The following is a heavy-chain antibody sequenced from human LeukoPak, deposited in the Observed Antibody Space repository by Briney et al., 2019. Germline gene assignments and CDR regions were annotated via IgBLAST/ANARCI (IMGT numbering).Heavy chain of an antibody. J-gene: IGHJ6*02. CDR2: IWYDGSNK. V-gene: IGHV3-33*01. CDR1: GFTFSSYG. D-gene: IGHD1-1*01. CDR3: ARRGTGHGMDV. Sequence: GGSLRLSCAASGFTFSSYGMHWVRQAPGKGLEWVAVIWYDGSNKYYADSVKGRFTISRDNAKNTLFLQMNSLRAEDTAVYYCARRGTGHGMDVWGQGTTVIVSS.